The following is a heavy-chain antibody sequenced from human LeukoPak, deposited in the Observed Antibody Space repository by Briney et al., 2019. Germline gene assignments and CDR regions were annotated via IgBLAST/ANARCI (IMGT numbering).Heavy chain of an antibody. Sequence: GGSLRLSCAASGFTFSDYYMSWIRQAPGKGLEWVSYISSSGSTIYYADSVKGRFTISRDNAKNSLYLQMNSLRAEDTAVYYCAREVVVVAANVPEPRYYYMDVWGKGTTVTISS. D-gene: IGHD2-15*01. J-gene: IGHJ6*03. CDR2: ISSSGSTI. CDR3: AREVVVVAANVPEPRYYYMDV. CDR1: GFTFSDYY. V-gene: IGHV3-11*04.